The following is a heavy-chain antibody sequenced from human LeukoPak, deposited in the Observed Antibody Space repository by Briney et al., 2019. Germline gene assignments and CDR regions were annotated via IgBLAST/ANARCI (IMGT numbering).Heavy chain of an antibody. CDR1: GGSFSGYY. D-gene: IGHD6-6*01. CDR2: INHSGST. V-gene: IGHV4-34*01. J-gene: IGHJ4*02. Sequence: SGTLSLTCAVYGGSFSGYYWSWIRQPPGKGLEWIGEINHSGSTNYNPSLKSRVTISVDTSKNQFSLKLSSVTAADTAVYYCARPKVGSSSRGSFDYWGQGTLVTDSS. CDR3: ARPKVGSSSRGSFDY.